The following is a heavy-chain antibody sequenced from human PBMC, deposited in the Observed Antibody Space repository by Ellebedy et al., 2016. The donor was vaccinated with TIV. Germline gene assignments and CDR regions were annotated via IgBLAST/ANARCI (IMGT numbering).Heavy chain of an antibody. Sequence: PGGSLRLSCAASGFMFTTYAMHWVRQAPGKGLEWVAIISYDSGNKFYTDSVKGRFTISRDNSKNTLYLQMNSLKAEDTAVYYCARDRGDRWLGFDCWGQGTLVTVSS. D-gene: IGHD6-19*01. CDR1: GFMFTTYA. V-gene: IGHV3-30*03. CDR3: ARDRGDRWLGFDC. CDR2: ISYDSGNK. J-gene: IGHJ4*02.